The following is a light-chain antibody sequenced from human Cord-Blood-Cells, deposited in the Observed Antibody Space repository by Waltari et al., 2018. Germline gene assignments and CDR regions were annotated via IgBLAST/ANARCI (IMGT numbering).Light chain of an antibody. Sequence: DIVMTQSPDSLAVSLGERATINCKSSKSVLYSSNNKNYLAWYHQKPGQPPKLLIYWASTRESGVPDRFSGSGSGTDFTLTISSLQAEDVAVYYCQQYYSTPRTFGQGTKVEIK. CDR1: KSVLYSSNNKNY. CDR2: WAS. V-gene: IGKV4-1*01. CDR3: QQYYSTPRT. J-gene: IGKJ1*01.